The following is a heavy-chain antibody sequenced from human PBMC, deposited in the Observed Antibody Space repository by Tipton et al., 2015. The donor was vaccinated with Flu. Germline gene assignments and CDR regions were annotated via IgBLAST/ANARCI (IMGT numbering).Heavy chain of an antibody. V-gene: IGHV1-18*01. Sequence: QLVQSGAEVKKPGASVKVSCKASGYTFTSYGISWVRQAPGQGLEWMGWISAYNGNTNYAQKLQGRVTMTTDTSTSTAYMGLRSLRSDDTAVYYCARDRGYYDFWGGFLSQRTQGDYYYYGMDVWGQGTPVTVSS. J-gene: IGHJ6*02. D-gene: IGHD3-3*01. CDR2: ISAYNGNT. CDR1: GYTFTSYG. CDR3: ARDRGYYDFWGGFLSQRTQGDYYYYGMDV.